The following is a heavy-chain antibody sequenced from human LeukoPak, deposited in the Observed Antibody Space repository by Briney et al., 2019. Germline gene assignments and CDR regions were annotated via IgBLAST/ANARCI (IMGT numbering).Heavy chain of an antibody. V-gene: IGHV4-39*01. CDR3: ARHPNYYYYYMDV. J-gene: IGHJ6*03. CDR1: GGSISSSGYY. CDR2: IYYSGST. Sequence: SETLSLTCTVSGGSISSSGYYWGWIRQPPGKGLEWIGTIYYSGSTYYNPSLKSRVTISVDTSKNQFSLKLSSVTAADTAVYYCARHPNYYYYYMDVWGKGTTVTISS.